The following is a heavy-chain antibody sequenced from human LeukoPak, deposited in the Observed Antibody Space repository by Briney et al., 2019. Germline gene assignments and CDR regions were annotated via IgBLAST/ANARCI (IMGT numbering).Heavy chain of an antibody. V-gene: IGHV1-8*02. CDR1: GYTFTSYG. CDR3: ARESGSGSYYNAHYYYYYMDV. Sequence: PGASVKVSCKASGYTFTSYGINWVRQATGQGLEWMGWMNPNSGNTGYAQKFQGRVTMTRNTSISTAYMELSSLRSEDTAVYYCARESGSGSYYNAHYYYYYMDVWGKGTTVTISS. J-gene: IGHJ6*03. D-gene: IGHD3-10*01. CDR2: MNPNSGNT.